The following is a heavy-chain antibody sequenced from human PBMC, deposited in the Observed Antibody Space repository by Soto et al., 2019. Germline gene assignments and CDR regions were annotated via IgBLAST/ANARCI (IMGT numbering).Heavy chain of an antibody. CDR3: AYRKPTRRGFPFDS. J-gene: IGHJ4*02. Sequence: QITLKESGPPLVKPTQTLTLTCSFSGFSLSTSGVGVGWIRQPPGKALEWLALNDWGDNKWYSPSLKSRLTITKDTSKNQVVRTLHTMDPVDKATHDCAYRKPTRRGFPFDSWGQGTLVTVSS. D-gene: IGHD3-10*01. CDR1: GFSLSTSGVG. V-gene: IGHV2-5*02. CDR2: NDWGDNK.